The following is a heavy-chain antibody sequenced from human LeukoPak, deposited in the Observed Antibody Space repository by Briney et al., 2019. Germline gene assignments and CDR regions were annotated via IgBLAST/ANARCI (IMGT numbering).Heavy chain of an antibody. Sequence: PGGSLRLSCAASGFTFSSYAMHWVRQAPGKGLEWVAVISYDGSNKYYADSVKGRFTISRDNSKNTLYLQMNSLRAEDTAVYYCAREAPSIAALGGFDDWGQGTLVTVSS. CDR1: GFTFSSYA. D-gene: IGHD6-6*01. V-gene: IGHV3-30*04. J-gene: IGHJ4*02. CDR3: AREAPSIAALGGFDD. CDR2: ISYDGSNK.